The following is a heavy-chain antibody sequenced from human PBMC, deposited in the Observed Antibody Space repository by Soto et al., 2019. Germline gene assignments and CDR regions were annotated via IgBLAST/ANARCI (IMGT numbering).Heavy chain of an antibody. CDR3: ARGVYYDSRGYYFFF. CDR1: GGTFSSYS. CDR2: IVPMFGTA. J-gene: IGHJ4*02. D-gene: IGHD3-22*01. Sequence: SVKVFCKASGGTFSSYSLSWVRQAPGQGPEWMGGIVPMFGTANYAQKFQGRVTITADESTCTAYMQLSSLRSEDTAVYYCARGVYYDSRGYYFFFWGQGTLVTVSS. V-gene: IGHV1-69*13.